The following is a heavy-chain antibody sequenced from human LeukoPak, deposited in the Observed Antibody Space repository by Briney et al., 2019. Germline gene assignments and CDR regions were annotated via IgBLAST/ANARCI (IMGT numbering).Heavy chain of an antibody. J-gene: IGHJ4*02. CDR3: ARDPRPDYYDSSGFYPYFDR. Sequence: GGSLRLSCAASGLSFSTSVIHWVRQAPGKGLEWVAVISYDGNSKFYGDSVKGRFTIPRDNSKNTLFLQMNSLRPDDTAVYYCARDPRPDYYDSSGFYPYFDRWGQGTLVTVSS. CDR1: GLSFSTSV. V-gene: IGHV3-30*03. D-gene: IGHD3-22*01. CDR2: ISYDGNSK.